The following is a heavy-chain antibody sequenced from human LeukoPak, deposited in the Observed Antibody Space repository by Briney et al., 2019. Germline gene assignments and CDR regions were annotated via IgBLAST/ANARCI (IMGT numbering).Heavy chain of an antibody. V-gene: IGHV4-34*01. CDR1: GGSFSGYY. CDR3: ARPIIPAANGGFDY. J-gene: IGHJ4*02. Sequence: PSETLSLTCAVYGGSFSGYYWSWIRQPPGKGLEWIGEINHSGSTNYNPSLKSRVTISVDTSKNQFSLKLSSVTAADTAVYYCARPIIPAANGGFDYWGQGTLVTASS. D-gene: IGHD2-2*01. CDR2: INHSGST.